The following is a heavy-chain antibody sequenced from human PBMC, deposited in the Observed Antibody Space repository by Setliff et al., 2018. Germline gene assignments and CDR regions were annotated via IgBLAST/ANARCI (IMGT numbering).Heavy chain of an antibody. CDR2: INPDGTEK. V-gene: IGHV3-7*01. Sequence: GGSLRLSCAVSGFSFSDKWMTWVRQTPGKGLQWVANINPDGTEKRYVDSVKGRFTISRDNAENLLFLQMNSLRAEDTAVYFCAKDADFVSSSYPDYWGRGTLVTVSS. CDR3: AKDADFVSSSYPDY. CDR1: GFSFSDKW. D-gene: IGHD6-13*01. J-gene: IGHJ4*02.